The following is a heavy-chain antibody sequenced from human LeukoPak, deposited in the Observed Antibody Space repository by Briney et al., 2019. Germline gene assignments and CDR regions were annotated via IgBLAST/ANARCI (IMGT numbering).Heavy chain of an antibody. CDR3: ASGYSSGWYGV. CDR2: IYDSGST. Sequence: SETLSLTCTVSGGSVSSYFWSWIRQPPGKGLEWIGYIYDSGSTNYNPSFKSRVTISVDTPKNQFSLKLSSVTAADTAVYYCASGYSSGWYGVWGQGTLVTVSS. D-gene: IGHD6-19*01. V-gene: IGHV4-59*08. CDR1: GGSVSSYF. J-gene: IGHJ4*02.